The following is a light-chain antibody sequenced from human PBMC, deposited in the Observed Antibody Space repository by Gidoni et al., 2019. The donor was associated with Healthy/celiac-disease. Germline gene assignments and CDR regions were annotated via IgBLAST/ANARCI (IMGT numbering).Light chain of an antibody. CDR1: SSDVGSYNL. Sequence: QSALTQPASVSGSPGQPLTISCTGTSSDVGSYNLVSWYQQHPGKAPKLMIYEGSKRPSGVSNRFSGSKSGNTASLTISGLQAEDEADYYCCSYAGSSTFDVVFGGGTKLTGL. CDR2: EGS. J-gene: IGLJ2*01. CDR3: CSYAGSSTFDVV. V-gene: IGLV2-23*03.